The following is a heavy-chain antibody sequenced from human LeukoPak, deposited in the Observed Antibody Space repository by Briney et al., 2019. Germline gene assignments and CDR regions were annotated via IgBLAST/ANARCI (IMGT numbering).Heavy chain of an antibody. Sequence: GGSLRLSCAASGFTFSNYWMSWVRQAPGKGLEWVANIKHDGSDKFYVDSVKGRFTISRDNAKNSLYLQMNRLRAEDTAVYYCTKETPQMDVWGKGTTVTVSS. J-gene: IGHJ6*04. CDR2: IKHDGSDK. D-gene: IGHD2-15*01. CDR1: GFTFSNYW. CDR3: TKETPQMDV. V-gene: IGHV3-7*04.